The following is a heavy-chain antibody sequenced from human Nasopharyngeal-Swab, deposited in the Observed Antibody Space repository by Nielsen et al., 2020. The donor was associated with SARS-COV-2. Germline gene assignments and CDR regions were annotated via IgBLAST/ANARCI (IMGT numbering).Heavy chain of an antibody. CDR2: INPSGGST. Sequence: ASVKVSCKASGCTFTSYYMHWVRQAPGQGLEWMGIINPSGGSTSYAQKFQGRVTMTRDTSTSTVYMELSSLRSEDTAVYYCARASVTMIVVVITTRGLGGMDVWGQGTTVTVSS. J-gene: IGHJ6*02. V-gene: IGHV1-46*01. D-gene: IGHD3-22*01. CDR3: ARASVTMIVVVITTRGLGGMDV. CDR1: GCTFTSYY.